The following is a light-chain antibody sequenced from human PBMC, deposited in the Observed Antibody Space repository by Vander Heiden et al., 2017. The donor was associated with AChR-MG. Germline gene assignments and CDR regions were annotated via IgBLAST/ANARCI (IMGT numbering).Light chain of an antibody. J-gene: IGKJ4*01. CDR2: DAT. V-gene: IGKV1-33*01. Sequence: DIQMTQSPSSLSASVGDRVTITCQASQDINNYLNWYQQQPGKAPKPLVYDATNLETGVPSRFNGSGSGTDFTFTISSLQPEDIATYYCQQYDNLPPFTFGGGTKVEIK. CDR1: QDINNY. CDR3: QQYDNLPPFT.